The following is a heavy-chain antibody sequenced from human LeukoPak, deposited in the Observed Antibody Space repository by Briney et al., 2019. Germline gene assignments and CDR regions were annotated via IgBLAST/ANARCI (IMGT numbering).Heavy chain of an antibody. D-gene: IGHD3-9*01. J-gene: IGHJ4*02. CDR1: GFSFTSYA. V-gene: IGHV3-23*01. CDR3: ARDTYDILTGVHFDY. Sequence: GGSLRLSCEASGFSFTSYAMSWVRQAPGKGLEWVSVISGSGGNTYYADSVKGRFTISRDNAKKSLYLQMNSLRAGDTAVYYCARDTYDILTGVHFDYWGQGTLVTVSS. CDR2: ISGSGGNT.